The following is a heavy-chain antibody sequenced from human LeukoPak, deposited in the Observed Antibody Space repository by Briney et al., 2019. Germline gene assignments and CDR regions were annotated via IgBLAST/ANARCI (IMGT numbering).Heavy chain of an antibody. CDR3: TRDTGDGFDY. CDR1: GFTFGDYA. Sequence: GGSLRISCTASGFTFGDYAMSWVRQAPGKGLEWVGFIRSKAYGGTTEYAASVKGRFTISRDDSKSIAYLQMNSLKTEDTAVYYCTRDTGDGFDYWGQGTLVTVSS. J-gene: IGHJ4*02. CDR2: IRSKAYGGTT. V-gene: IGHV3-49*04. D-gene: IGHD7-27*01.